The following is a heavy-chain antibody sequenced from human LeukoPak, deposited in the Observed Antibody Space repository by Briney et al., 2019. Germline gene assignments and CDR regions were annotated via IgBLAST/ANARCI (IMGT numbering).Heavy chain of an antibody. CDR1: GFTFSSYA. Sequence: PGGSLRLSCAASGFTFSSYAMSWVRQVPGKGLEWVSGINWNGGSTGYADSVKGRFTISRDNAKNSLYLQMNSLRAEDTALYYCAREPWGSGWYAQFEYWGQGTLVTVSS. CDR3: AREPWGSGWYAQFEY. V-gene: IGHV3-20*04. D-gene: IGHD6-19*01. CDR2: INWNGGST. J-gene: IGHJ4*02.